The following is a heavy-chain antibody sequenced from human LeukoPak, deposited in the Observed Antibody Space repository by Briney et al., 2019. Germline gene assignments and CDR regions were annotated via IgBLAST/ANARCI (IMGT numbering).Heavy chain of an antibody. CDR2: IYSGGST. J-gene: IGHJ4*02. CDR3: ARGERVVYYDY. Sequence: GGSLRLSCAASGFTVSSNYMSWVRQAPGTGLEWVSVIYSGGSTYYADSVKGRFTISRDNSKNTLYLQMNSLRAEDTAVYYCARGERVVYYDYWGQGTLVTVSS. V-gene: IGHV3-53*01. D-gene: IGHD1-14*01. CDR1: GFTVSSNY.